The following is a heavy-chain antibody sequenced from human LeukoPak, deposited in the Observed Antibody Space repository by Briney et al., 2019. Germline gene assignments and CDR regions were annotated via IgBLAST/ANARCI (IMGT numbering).Heavy chain of an antibody. CDR2: MRQDGSDK. Sequence: GGSLRLSCVASGFTLSSYWVTWVRQAPGKGLEWVANMRQDGSDKYYMDSVKGRFTISRDNAKNSVYLQMNSLRVEDTAVYYCARGIAAAGSYWGQGTLVTVSS. D-gene: IGHD6-13*01. V-gene: IGHV3-7*03. J-gene: IGHJ4*02. CDR3: ARGIAAAGSY. CDR1: GFTLSSYW.